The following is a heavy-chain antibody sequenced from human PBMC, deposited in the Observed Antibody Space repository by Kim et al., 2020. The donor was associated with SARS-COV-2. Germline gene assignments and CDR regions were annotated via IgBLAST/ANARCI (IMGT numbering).Heavy chain of an antibody. J-gene: IGHJ6*02. CDR3: ARDQVPYYVFKAKNYGMDV. D-gene: IGHD3-3*01. CDR1: GYTFTGYY. Sequence: ASVKVSCKASGYTFTGYYMHWVRQAPGQGLEWMGWINPNSGGTNYAQKFQGRVTMTRDTSISTAYMELSRLRSDDTAVYYCARDQVPYYVFKAKNYGMDVWGQGTTVTVSS. V-gene: IGHV1-2*02. CDR2: INPNSGGT.